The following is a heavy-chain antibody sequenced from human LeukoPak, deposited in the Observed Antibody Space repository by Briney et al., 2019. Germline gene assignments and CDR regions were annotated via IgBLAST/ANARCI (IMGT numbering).Heavy chain of an antibody. J-gene: IGHJ4*02. D-gene: IGHD3-3*01. CDR3: ARVATIFGVVITYYFDY. CDR1: GGSISSYY. V-gene: IGHV4-4*07. Sequence: PSETLSLTCTVSGGSISSYYWSWIRQPAGKGLEWIGRIYTSGSTNYNPSLKSRVTMSVDTSKNQFSLKLSSVTAADTAVYYCARVATIFGVVITYYFDYWGQGTLVTVSS. CDR2: IYTSGST.